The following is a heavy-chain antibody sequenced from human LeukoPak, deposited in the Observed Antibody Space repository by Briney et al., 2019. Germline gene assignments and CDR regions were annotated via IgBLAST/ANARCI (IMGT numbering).Heavy chain of an antibody. J-gene: IGHJ3*02. Sequence: SETLSLTCAVSGGSISSGGYSWSWIRQPPGKGLEWIGSIYYSGSTYYNPSLKSRVTISVDTSKNQFSLKLSSVTAADTAVYYCARRGIQLWSDAFDIWGQGTMVTVSS. CDR2: IYYSGST. CDR3: ARRGIQLWSDAFDI. CDR1: GGSISSGGYS. V-gene: IGHV4-30-2*03. D-gene: IGHD5-18*01.